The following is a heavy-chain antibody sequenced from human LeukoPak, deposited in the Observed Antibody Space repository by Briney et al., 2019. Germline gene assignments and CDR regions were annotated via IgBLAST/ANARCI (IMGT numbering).Heavy chain of an antibody. CDR1: GGSISSGSYY. D-gene: IGHD3-22*01. CDR3: ARSQYYYDSSGFSAFDI. Sequence: SQTLSLTCTVPGGSISSGSYYWSWIRQPAGKGLEWIGRIYTSGSTNYNPSLKSRVTISVDTFKNQFSLKLSSVTAADTAVYYCARSQYYYDSSGFSAFDIWGQGTMVTVSS. V-gene: IGHV4-61*02. CDR2: IYTSGST. J-gene: IGHJ3*02.